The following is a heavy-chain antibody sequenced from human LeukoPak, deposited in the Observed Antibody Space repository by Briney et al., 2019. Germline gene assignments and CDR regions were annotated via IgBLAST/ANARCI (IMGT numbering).Heavy chain of an antibody. J-gene: IGHJ4*02. CDR2: ISGSGGST. Sequence: GGSLRLSCAASGFTFSSYGMSWVRQAPGKGLEWVSAISGSGGSTYYADSVKGRFTISRDNSKNTLYLQMNSLRAEDTAVFYCARDLGIAHTFDYWGQGTLVTVSS. V-gene: IGHV3-23*01. CDR1: GFTFSSYG. CDR3: ARDLGIAHTFDY. D-gene: IGHD2/OR15-2a*01.